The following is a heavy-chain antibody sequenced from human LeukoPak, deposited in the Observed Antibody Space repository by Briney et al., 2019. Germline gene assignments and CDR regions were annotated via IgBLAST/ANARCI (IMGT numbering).Heavy chain of an antibody. CDR2: IYRGGST. D-gene: IGHD3-10*01. V-gene: IGHV3-53*01. CDR3: ARGGAYGSGNHYRGGAFDI. CDR1: GFSVSDNY. J-gene: IGHJ3*02. Sequence: GGSLRLSCATPGFSVSDNYMTWVRQAPGKGLEWVSVIYRGGSTYYADSVKGRFTISRDNSKNMVYLQMNSLRVEDTAVYYCARGGAYGSGNHYRGGAFDIWGQGTMVTVSS.